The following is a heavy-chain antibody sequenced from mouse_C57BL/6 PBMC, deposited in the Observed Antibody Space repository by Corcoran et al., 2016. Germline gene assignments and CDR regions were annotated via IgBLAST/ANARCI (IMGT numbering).Heavy chain of an antibody. V-gene: IGHV1-26*01. CDR2: INPNNGGT. J-gene: IGHJ4*01. Sequence: EVQLQQSGPELVKPGASVKISCKASGYTFTDYYMNWVKQSHGKSLEWIGDINPNNGGTSYNQKFKGKATLTVDKSSSTAYIELRSLTSEDSAVYYCARKGGYPLAMDYWGQGTSVTVSS. CDR1: GYTFTDYY. CDR3: ARKGGYPLAMDY. D-gene: IGHD3-1*01.